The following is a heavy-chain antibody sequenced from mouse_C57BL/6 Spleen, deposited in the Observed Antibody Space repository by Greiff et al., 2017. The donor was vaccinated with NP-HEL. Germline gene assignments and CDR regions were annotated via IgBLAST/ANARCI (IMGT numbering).Heavy chain of an antibody. CDR2: INYDGSST. D-gene: IGHD2-3*01. CDR1: GFTFSDYY. J-gene: IGHJ3*01. V-gene: IGHV5-16*01. Sequence: EVQVVESEGGLVQPGSSMKLSCTASGFTFSDYYMAWVRQVPEKGLEWVANINYDGSSTYYLDSLKSRFIISRDNAKNILYLQMSSLKSEDTATYYCARVDGPFAYWGQGTLVTVSA. CDR3: ARVDGPFAY.